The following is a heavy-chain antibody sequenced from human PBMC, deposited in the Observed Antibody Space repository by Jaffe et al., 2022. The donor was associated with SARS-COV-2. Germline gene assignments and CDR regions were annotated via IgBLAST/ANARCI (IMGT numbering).Heavy chain of an antibody. CDR3: AKESYYYDSSGHYHGEGFDY. J-gene: IGHJ4*02. V-gene: IGHV3-9*01. CDR2: ISWNSGSI. Sequence: EVQLVESGGGLVQPGRSLRLSCAASGFTFDDYAMHWVRQAPGKGLEWVSGISWNSGSIGYADSVKGRFTISRDNAKNSLYLQMNSLRAEDTALYYCAKESYYYDSSGHYHGEGFDYWGQGTLVTVSS. CDR1: GFTFDDYA. D-gene: IGHD3-22*01.